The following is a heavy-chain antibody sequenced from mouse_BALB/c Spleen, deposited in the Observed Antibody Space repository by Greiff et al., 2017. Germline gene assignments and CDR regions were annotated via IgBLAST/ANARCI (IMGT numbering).Heavy chain of an antibody. V-gene: IGHV5-4*02. CDR2: ISDGGSYT. CDR3: ARDRGGYDPWFAY. Sequence: EVQLQESGGGLVKPGGSLKLSCAASGFTFSDYYMYWVRQTPEKRLEWVATISDGGSYTYYPDSVKGRFTISRDNAKNNLYLQMSSLKSEDTAMYYCARDRGGYDPWFAYWGQGTLVTVSA. D-gene: IGHD2-2*01. CDR1: GFTFSDYY. J-gene: IGHJ3*01.